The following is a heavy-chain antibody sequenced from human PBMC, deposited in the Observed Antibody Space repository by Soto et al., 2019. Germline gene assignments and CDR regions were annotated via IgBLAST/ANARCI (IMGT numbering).Heavy chain of an antibody. CDR3: VRDSHGDY. V-gene: IGHV3-74*01. CDR1: GFTFSNYW. J-gene: IGHJ4*02. CDR2: IDHDGPT. Sequence: EVQLVESRGGLVQPGGSLRLSCAGSGFTFSNYWMHWVRQAPGKGLEWVSRIDHDGPTDYADSVRGRFTISRDNAENTLYLQMSSLGPEYTAVYYCVRDSHGDYWGQGTLVTVSS.